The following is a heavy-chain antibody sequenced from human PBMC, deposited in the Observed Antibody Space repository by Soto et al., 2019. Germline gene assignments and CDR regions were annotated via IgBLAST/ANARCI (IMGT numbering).Heavy chain of an antibody. V-gene: IGHV3-33*01. Sequence: QVQLVESGGGVVQPGRSLRLSCAASGFTFSSYGMHWVRQAPGKGLEWVAYIWFDGSKKYYADSVMGRFTISRDNSKSTVYLQLSSLRAEDTSVYYCTSGYGVGNLDYWGQGTLVTISS. CDR3: TSGYGVGNLDY. CDR2: IWFDGSKK. CDR1: GFTFSSYG. J-gene: IGHJ4*02. D-gene: IGHD3-22*01.